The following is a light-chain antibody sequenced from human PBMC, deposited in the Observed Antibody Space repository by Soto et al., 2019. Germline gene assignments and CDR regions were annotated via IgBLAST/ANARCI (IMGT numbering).Light chain of an antibody. J-gene: IGLJ3*02. CDR3: AAWDDSLNGGV. V-gene: IGLV1-44*01. Sequence: QSVLIQPPSASGTPGQRVTISCAGSSSNIGSNTVNWYQQLPGTAPKLLIYSNNQRPSGVPDRFSGSKSGTSASLAISGLQSEDEADYYCAAWDDSLNGGVFGGGTKLTVL. CDR2: SNN. CDR1: SSNIGSNT.